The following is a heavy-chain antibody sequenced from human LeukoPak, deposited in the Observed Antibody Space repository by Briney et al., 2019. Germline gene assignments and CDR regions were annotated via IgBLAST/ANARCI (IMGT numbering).Heavy chain of an antibody. CDR1: GGSISSYY. V-gene: IGHV4-59*01. Sequence: SETLSLTCTVSGGSISSYYWSWIRQPPGKGLEWIGYIYYSGSTNYSPSLKSRVTISVDTSKNQFSLKLSSVTAADTAVYYCARDSSYSSSWGDWYFDLWGRGTLVTVSS. CDR2: IYYSGST. J-gene: IGHJ2*01. D-gene: IGHD6-13*01. CDR3: ARDSSYSSSWGDWYFDL.